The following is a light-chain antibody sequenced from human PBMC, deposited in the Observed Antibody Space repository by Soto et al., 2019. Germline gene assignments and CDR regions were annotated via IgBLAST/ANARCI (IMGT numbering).Light chain of an antibody. V-gene: IGKV3-11*01. CDR3: HQRSNWPPFT. J-gene: IGKJ4*01. CDR2: DAS. CDR1: QSISSF. Sequence: EIVLTQSPATLSLSPGEGATLSCRASQSISSFLAWYQQKPGQPPRLLIYDASKRATDIPDRFIGSGSGTDFTLTISSLEPEDFAIYYCHQRSNWPPFTFGGGTKVDIK.